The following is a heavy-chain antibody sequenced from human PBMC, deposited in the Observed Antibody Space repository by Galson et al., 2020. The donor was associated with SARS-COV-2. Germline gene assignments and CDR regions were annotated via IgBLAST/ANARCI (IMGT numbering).Heavy chain of an antibody. CDR3: ARDGTAMVTNGVDI. Sequence: ASVKVSCKASGYTFTGYYMHWVRQAPGQGLEWMGWINPNSGGTNYAQKFQGRVTMTRDTSISIAYMELSRLRSDDTAVYYCARDGTAMVTNGVDIWGQVTMVTVSS. CDR2: INPNSGGT. CDR1: GYTFTGYY. J-gene: IGHJ3*02. D-gene: IGHD5-18*01. V-gene: IGHV1-2*02.